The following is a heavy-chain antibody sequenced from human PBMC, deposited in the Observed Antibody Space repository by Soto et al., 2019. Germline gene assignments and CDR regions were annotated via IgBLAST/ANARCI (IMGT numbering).Heavy chain of an antibody. Sequence: GESLKISCKGSGYSFTSYWIGWVRQMPGKGLEWMGIIYPGDSDTRYSPSFQGQVTISADKSISTAYLQWSSLKASDTAMYYCAGRGWYGGNSGFYYYYGMDVWGQGTTVTVSS. CDR1: GYSFTSYW. CDR2: IYPGDSDT. J-gene: IGHJ6*02. CDR3: AGRGWYGGNSGFYYYYGMDV. D-gene: IGHD2-21*02. V-gene: IGHV5-51*01.